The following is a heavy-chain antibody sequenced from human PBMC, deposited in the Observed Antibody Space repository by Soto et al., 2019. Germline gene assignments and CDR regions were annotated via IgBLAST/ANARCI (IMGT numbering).Heavy chain of an antibody. Sequence: GGSLRLSCAASGFTFSSYAMSWVRQAPGKGLEWVSAISGSGGSTYYADSVKGRFTISRDNSKNTLYLQMNSLRAEDTAVYYCAKDGGQSYYDFWSGYKLSGAFDISGQGTMVTVSS. V-gene: IGHV3-23*01. J-gene: IGHJ3*02. CDR1: GFTFSSYA. CDR2: ISGSGGST. D-gene: IGHD3-3*01. CDR3: AKDGGQSYYDFWSGYKLSGAFDI.